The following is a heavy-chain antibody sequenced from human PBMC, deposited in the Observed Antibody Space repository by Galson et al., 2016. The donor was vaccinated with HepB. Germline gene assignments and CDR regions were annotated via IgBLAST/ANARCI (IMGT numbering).Heavy chain of an antibody. CDR1: GFLVSSSF. V-gene: IGHV3-53*01. J-gene: IGHJ5*02. D-gene: IGHD4-11*01. CDR2: MYPRGDT. Sequence: SLRLSCAASGFLVSSSFMSRVRQTPGTGLEWVTVMYPRGDTHYSDSVRGRFTISRGNSRNSMSLQMTNLRVGDTAVYFCARWTAYCPRPGCPRDHDYFDPWGQGILVTVSS. CDR3: ARWTAYCPRPGCPRDHDYFDP.